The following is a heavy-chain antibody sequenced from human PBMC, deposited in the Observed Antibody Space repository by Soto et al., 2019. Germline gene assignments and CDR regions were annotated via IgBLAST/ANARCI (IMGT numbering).Heavy chain of an antibody. CDR1: GGSFSGYY. Sequence: SETLSLTCAVSGGSFSGYYWSWIRQPPGKGLEWIGEINHSGSTNYNPSLKSRVTLSVDTSKNQFSLKVSSVTAADTAVYYCASSAYYYYCYMDVWGKGATVTVA. J-gene: IGHJ6*03. V-gene: IGHV4-34*01. CDR3: ASSAYYYYCYMDV. CDR2: INHSGST.